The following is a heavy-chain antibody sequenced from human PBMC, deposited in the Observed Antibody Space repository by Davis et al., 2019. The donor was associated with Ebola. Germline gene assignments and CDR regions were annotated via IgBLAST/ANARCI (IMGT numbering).Heavy chain of an antibody. V-gene: IGHV4-59*12. D-gene: IGHD3-3*01. Sequence: PSETLSLTCTVSGGSISSYYWSWIRQPPGKGLEWIGYIYYSGSTNYNPSLKSRVTISVDTSKNQFSLKLSSMTAADTAVYYCARVKDFWSGFDYWGQGTLVTVSS. CDR2: IYYSGST. CDR3: ARVKDFWSGFDY. CDR1: GGSISSYY. J-gene: IGHJ4*02.